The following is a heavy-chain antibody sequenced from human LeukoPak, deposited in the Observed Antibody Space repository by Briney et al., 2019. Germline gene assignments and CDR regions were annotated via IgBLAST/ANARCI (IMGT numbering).Heavy chain of an antibody. J-gene: IGHJ6*03. Sequence: SETLSLTCTVSSGSISSYYWSWIRQPPGKGLEWIGYIYYSGSTNYNPSLKSRVTISVDTSKNQFSLKLSYVTAADTAVYYCARDGGYYGSGSYYTGRYYYYMDVWGKGTTVTVSS. CDR2: IYYSGST. CDR1: SGSISSYY. D-gene: IGHD3-10*01. CDR3: ARDGGYYGSGSYYTGRYYYYMDV. V-gene: IGHV4-59*01.